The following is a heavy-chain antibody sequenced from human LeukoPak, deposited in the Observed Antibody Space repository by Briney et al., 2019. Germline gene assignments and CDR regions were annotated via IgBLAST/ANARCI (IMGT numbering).Heavy chain of an antibody. CDR2: INPSGGST. CDR3: ARDGGRSGYYEYSPNFDY. Sequence: EASVKVSCKASGYTFTSYYMHWVRQAPGQGLEWMGIINPSGGSTSYAQKFQGRVTMTRDTSTSTVYMELSSLRSEDTAVYYCARDGGRSGYYEYSPNFDYWGQGTLVTVSS. V-gene: IGHV1-46*01. D-gene: IGHD3-3*01. CDR1: GYTFTSYY. J-gene: IGHJ4*02.